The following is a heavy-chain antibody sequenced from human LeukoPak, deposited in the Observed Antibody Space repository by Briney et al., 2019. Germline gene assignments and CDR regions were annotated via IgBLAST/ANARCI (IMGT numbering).Heavy chain of an antibody. J-gene: IGHJ4*02. Sequence: SETLSLTCTVSGYSISSGYYWGWIRQPPGKGLQWIGNIYHSGRTYYNPSLKSRVTISVDTSKNQFSLKLSSVAAADTAVYYCARGFWDYGGISDYWGQGTLVTVSS. D-gene: IGHD4-23*01. V-gene: IGHV4-38-2*02. CDR3: ARGFWDYGGISDY. CDR2: IYHSGRT. CDR1: GYSISSGYY.